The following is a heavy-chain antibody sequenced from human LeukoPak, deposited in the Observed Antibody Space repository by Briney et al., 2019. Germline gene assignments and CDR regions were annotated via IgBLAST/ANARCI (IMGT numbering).Heavy chain of an antibody. CDR1: GGSISSYY. CDR2: IYYSGST. Sequence: PSETLSLTRTVSGGSISSYYWSWIRQPPGKGLEWIGYIYYSGSTNYNPSLKSRVTISVDTSKNQFSLKLSSVTAADTAVYYCAGGDSFEAFDIWGQGTMVTVSS. V-gene: IGHV4-59*01. J-gene: IGHJ3*02. D-gene: IGHD6-13*01. CDR3: AGGDSFEAFDI.